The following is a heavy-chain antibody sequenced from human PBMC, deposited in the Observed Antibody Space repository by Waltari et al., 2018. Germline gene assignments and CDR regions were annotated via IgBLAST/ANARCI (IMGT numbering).Heavy chain of an antibody. CDR3: ARAGGDYSSFDY. J-gene: IGHJ4*02. CDR1: GYTFTGHY. CDR2: INPNRGVT. Sequence: QVQLVQSGAEVKKPGASVKVSCKASGYTFTGHYMPWVRQAPGQGLEWMCGINPNRGVTNYPQKFRGRVTMTRDTSISTAYMELSRLRSDDTAVYYGARAGGDYSSFDYWGQGTLVTISS. D-gene: IGHD4-17*01. V-gene: IGHV1-2*02.